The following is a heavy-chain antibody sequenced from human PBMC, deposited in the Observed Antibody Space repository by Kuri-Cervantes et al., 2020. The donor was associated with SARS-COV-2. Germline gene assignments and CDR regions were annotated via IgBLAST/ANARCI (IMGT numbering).Heavy chain of an antibody. V-gene: IGHV3-13*03. D-gene: IGHD3-10*01. CDR2: IGTAGDT. CDR3: AREFVPGDFDL. J-gene: IGHJ2*01. CDR1: GFTFSSYD. Sequence: GESLKISCAACGFTFSSYDMHWVRQATGKGLEWVSAIGTAGDTYYPGSVKGQFTISRENAKNSLYLQMNSLRAGDTAVYYCAREFVPGDFDLWGRGTLVTVSS.